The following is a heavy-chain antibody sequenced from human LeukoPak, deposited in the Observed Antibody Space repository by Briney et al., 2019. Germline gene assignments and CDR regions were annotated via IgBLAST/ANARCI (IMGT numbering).Heavy chain of an antibody. CDR2: ISGSSIYI. J-gene: IGHJ3*02. CDR3: ARLNWNYNDAFDI. V-gene: IGHV3-21*01. D-gene: IGHD1-7*01. CDR1: GFTFSTYS. Sequence: SGGSLRLSCAASGFTFSTYSMNWVRQAPGKGLEWVSSISGSSIYIYYADSVKGRFTISRDNAKNSLYLQMNSLRAEDTAVYYCARLNWNYNDAFDIWGQGTMVTVSS.